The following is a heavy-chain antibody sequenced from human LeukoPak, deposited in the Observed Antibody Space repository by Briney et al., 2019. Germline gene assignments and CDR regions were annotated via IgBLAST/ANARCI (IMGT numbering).Heavy chain of an antibody. J-gene: IGHJ6*02. CDR3: AKDRTVTTRGYYYYGMDV. CDR1: GFTFSSHA. Sequence: PGGSLRLSCAASGFTFSSHAMSWVRQAPGKGLEWVSAISGSGGSTYYADSVKGRFTISRDNSKNTLYLQMNSLRAEDTAVYYCAKDRTVTTRGYYYYGMDVWGQGTTVTVSS. D-gene: IGHD4-17*01. V-gene: IGHV3-23*01. CDR2: ISGSGGST.